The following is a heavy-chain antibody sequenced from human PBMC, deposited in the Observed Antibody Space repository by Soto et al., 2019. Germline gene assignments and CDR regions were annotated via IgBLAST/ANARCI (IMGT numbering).Heavy chain of an antibody. J-gene: IGHJ4*02. CDR3: ARKNYGDYPTDY. D-gene: IGHD4-17*01. CDR2: IYWDDDK. CDR1: GFSLSTRGVG. Sequence: QITLKESGPTLVKPTQTLTLTCTFSGFSLSTRGVGVGWIRQPPGKALEWLAVIYWDDDKRYSPSLQSRLTIXKHXSKNQVVLTMTHMDPVDTATYYCARKNYGDYPTDYWGQGTLVTVSS. V-gene: IGHV2-5*02.